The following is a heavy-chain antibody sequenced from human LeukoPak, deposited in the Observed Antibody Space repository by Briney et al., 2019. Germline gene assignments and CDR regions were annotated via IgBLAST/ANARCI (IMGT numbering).Heavy chain of an antibody. D-gene: IGHD3-16*01. J-gene: IGHJ4*02. CDR2: INSDGTST. CDR3: TRDLSYGFDY. CDR1: GCSFSRYW. Sequence: GGSLRLSCAASGCSFSRYWMHWVRQAPGKGLLWVSRINSDGTSTTYADSVKGRFTISRDNAKNTLYLQMNSLRAEDTAVYYCTRDLSYGFDYWGQGTLVTVSS. V-gene: IGHV3-74*01.